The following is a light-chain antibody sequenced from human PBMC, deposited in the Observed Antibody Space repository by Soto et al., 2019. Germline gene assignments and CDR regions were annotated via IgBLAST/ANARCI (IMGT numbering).Light chain of an antibody. CDR3: QQYGSSPPYT. CDR1: QSVSSSY. CDR2: AAS. Sequence: EIVLTQSPGTLSLSPGERATLSCRASQSVSSSYFAWYQQKPGQAPRLLIYAASSRATGIPDRFSGSGSGPDFTLTISRLEPENFAVYYCQQYGSSPPYTFGQGTKLEIK. J-gene: IGKJ2*01. V-gene: IGKV3-20*01.